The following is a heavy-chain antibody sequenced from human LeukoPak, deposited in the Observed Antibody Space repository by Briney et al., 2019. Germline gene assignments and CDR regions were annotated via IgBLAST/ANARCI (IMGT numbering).Heavy chain of an antibody. V-gene: IGHV1-69*13. CDR1: GGTFSSYA. CDR2: IIPIFGTA. CDR3: ARGGDPYYYYYGMDV. Sequence: ASVKVSCKASGGTFSSYAISWVRQAPGQGLEWMGGIIPIFGTANYAQKFQGRVTITADESTSTAYMELSSLRSEDTAVYYCARGGDPYYYYYGMDVWGQGTTVTVSS. J-gene: IGHJ6*02. D-gene: IGHD2-21*02.